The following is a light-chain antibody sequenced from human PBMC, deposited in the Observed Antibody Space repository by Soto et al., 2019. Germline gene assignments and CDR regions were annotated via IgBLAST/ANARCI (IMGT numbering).Light chain of an antibody. J-gene: IGLJ2*01. CDR1: SSDVGGYNL. CDR2: EVN. CDR3: CSYAGSSSVL. Sequence: QSALTQPASVSGSPGQSITISCTGTSSDVGGYNLVSWYQHRPGKAPQLMIYEVNKRPSGVSDRFSGSKSGNTASLTVSGLQAEDEAAYYCCSYAGSSSVLFGGGTKLTVL. V-gene: IGLV2-23*02.